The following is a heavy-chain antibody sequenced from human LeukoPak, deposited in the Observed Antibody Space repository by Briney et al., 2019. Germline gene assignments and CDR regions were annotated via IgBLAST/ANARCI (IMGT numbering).Heavy chain of an antibody. V-gene: IGHV3-30*18. CDR2: ISYDGSNK. CDR1: GFTFSSYG. D-gene: IGHD6-13*01. CDR3: AKDGAGSWFGEAT. J-gene: IGHJ5*02. Sequence: GRSLRLSCAASGFTFSSYGMHWVRQAPGKGLEWVAVISYDGSNKYYADSVKGRFTISRDNSKNTLYLQMNSLRPEDTAVYYCAKDGAGSWFGEATWGQGTLVTVSS.